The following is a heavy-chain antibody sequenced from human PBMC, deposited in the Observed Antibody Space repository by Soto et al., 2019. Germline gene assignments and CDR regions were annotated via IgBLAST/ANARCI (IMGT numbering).Heavy chain of an antibody. Sequence: GGSLRLSCAASGFTFSSYAMHWVRQAPGKGLEWAAVISYDGSNKYYADSVKGRFTISRDNSKNTLYLQMNSLRAEDTAVYYCARSPWGGSYPFYYYYYGMDVWGQGTTVTVSS. D-gene: IGHD1-26*01. V-gene: IGHV3-30-3*01. CDR1: GFTFSSYA. CDR2: ISYDGSNK. J-gene: IGHJ6*02. CDR3: ARSPWGGSYPFYYYYYGMDV.